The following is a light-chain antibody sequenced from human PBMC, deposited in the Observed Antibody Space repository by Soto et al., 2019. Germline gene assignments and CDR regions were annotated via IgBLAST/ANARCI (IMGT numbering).Light chain of an antibody. V-gene: IGKV1-39*01. CDR3: QKSYSTLKT. CDR1: RSISSY. CDR2: AAS. J-gene: IGKJ1*01. Sequence: DRRMTQFPSSVSASVGERVTSPCRASRSISSYLNWYQQKTGKAPKLLIYAASSLQSGVPSRFSGSGSGTAFTLTINSLQPEDFATYYCQKSYSTLKTFGQGTKVDIK.